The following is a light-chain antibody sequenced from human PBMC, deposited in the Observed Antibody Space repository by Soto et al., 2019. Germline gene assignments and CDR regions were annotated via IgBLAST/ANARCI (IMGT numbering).Light chain of an antibody. V-gene: IGKV1-39*01. CDR1: QSISSH. Sequence: DIQMTQSPSSLSASVGDRVTITCRASQSISSHLNWYQQKPGKAPKLLIYAASGLQSGVPSRCSGSGSGTDFNLTISSLQPEDFATYYGQQGYSTVLYTFGQGTKLEIK. CDR2: AAS. J-gene: IGKJ2*01. CDR3: QQGYSTVLYT.